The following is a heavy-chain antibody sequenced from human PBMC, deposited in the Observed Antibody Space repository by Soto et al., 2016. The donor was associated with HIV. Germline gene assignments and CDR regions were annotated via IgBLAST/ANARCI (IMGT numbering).Heavy chain of an antibody. CDR1: GYTFTGYY. Sequence: QVQLMQSGAEVKKPGASVKVSCKASGYTFTGYYLHWVRQAPGQGLEWMGWINPSGGGTNYAQKFQGRVTMTRDTSISTAYMELRSLRSDDTAVYYCARVGGLQVQGEFDYWGQGTLVTVSS. CDR2: INPSGGGT. V-gene: IGHV1-2*02. CDR3: ARVGGLQVQGEFDY. D-gene: IGHD1-1*01. J-gene: IGHJ4*02.